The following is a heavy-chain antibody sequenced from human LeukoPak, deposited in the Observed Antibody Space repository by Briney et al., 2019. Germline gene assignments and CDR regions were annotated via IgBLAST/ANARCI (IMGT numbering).Heavy chain of an antibody. V-gene: IGHV3-73*01. D-gene: IGHD3-10*01. CDR2: IRSKSNNYAT. CDR1: GFSFSGSA. Sequence: PGGSLRLSCAASGFSFSGSAVHWVRQASGKGLEWVGRIRSKSNNYATEYAVLVEGRFTISRDDSKNTVYLQMNSLKTEDTAVYYCTRLRGEKASGDYWGQGTLVTVSS. J-gene: IGHJ4*02. CDR3: TRLRGEKASGDY.